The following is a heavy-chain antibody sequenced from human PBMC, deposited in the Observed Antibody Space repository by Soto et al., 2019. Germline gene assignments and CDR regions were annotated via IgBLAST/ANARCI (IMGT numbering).Heavy chain of an antibody. Sequence: PSETLSLTCTVSGGSISTYNYWGWIRQPPGKGLEWIANIIHSGNTYYNPTLRNRISISIDTSKNQFSLNLSFLTAADTAVYYCVKHGLWFLMNYWGQGTPVTVSS. J-gene: IGHJ4*02. CDR1: GGSISTYNY. CDR3: VKHGLWFLMNY. CDR2: IIHSGNT. D-gene: IGHD2-21*01. V-gene: IGHV4-39*01.